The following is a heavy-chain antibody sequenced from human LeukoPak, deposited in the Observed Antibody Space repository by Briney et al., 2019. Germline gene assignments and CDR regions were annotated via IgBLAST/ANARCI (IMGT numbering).Heavy chain of an antibody. J-gene: IGHJ4*02. CDR3: ARGCCGSGSYYGPFDFYY. Sequence: PSEILSLTRAVYGGSFIGYYWSWIRQPPGKGLEWIGEINHTGSTNYNPSLNSRVTMSLDTSKNQFSLKLSSVTAADTAVYYWARGCCGSGSYYGPFDFYYWGPGVPVSV. D-gene: IGHD3-10*01. CDR2: INHTGST. V-gene: IGHV4-34*01. CDR1: GGSFIGYY.